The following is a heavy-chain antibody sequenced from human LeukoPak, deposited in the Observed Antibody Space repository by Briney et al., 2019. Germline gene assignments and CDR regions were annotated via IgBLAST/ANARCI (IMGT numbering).Heavy chain of an antibody. CDR2: IKSKADSGTR. CDR1: GFSFTDAW. D-gene: IGHD1-1*01. CDR3: SAGTGRSDFDY. J-gene: IGHJ4*02. Sequence: GGSLRLSCAASGFSFTDAWMNWVRQVPGKGLEWVGRIKSKADSGTRDFAAPVKGRLSISRDDSKKTFYLQMNGLKTEDTAVYYCSAGTGRSDFDYWGQGTLVTVSS. V-gene: IGHV3-15*01.